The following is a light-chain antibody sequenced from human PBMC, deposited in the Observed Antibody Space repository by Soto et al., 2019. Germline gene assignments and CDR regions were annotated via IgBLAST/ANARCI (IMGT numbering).Light chain of an antibody. CDR3: QSYDSSLSGSV. CDR2: GNS. Sequence: QYVLTPQHSVSGAPGQRVTISYTGSSSNIGAGYDVHWYQQLPGTAPKLLIYGNSNRSSGVPDRFSGSKSGTSASLAITGLQAEDEADYYCQSYDSSLSGSVFGGGTKLTVL. CDR1: SSNIGAGYD. J-gene: IGLJ3*02. V-gene: IGLV1-40*01.